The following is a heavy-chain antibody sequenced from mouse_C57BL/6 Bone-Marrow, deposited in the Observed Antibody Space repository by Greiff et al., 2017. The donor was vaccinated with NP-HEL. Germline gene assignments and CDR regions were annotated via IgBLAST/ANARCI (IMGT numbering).Heavy chain of an antibody. V-gene: IGHV1-62-2*01. D-gene: IGHD1-1*01. J-gene: IGHJ3*01. CDR2: FYPGSGSI. CDR3: ARHQRSRSSSPWFAY. Sequence: QVQLQQSGAELVKPGASVKLSCKASGYTFTEYTIHWVKQRSGQGLEWIGWFYPGSGSIKYNEKFKDKATLTADQSSRTVSLALSRLTSEDSAVYCCARHQRSRSSSPWFAYWGQGTLVTVSA. CDR1: GYTFTEYT.